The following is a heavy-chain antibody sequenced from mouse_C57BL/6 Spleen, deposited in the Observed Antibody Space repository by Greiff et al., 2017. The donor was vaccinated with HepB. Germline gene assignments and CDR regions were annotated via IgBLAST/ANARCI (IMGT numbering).Heavy chain of an antibody. CDR3: ARSDCYGTWFGG. D-gene: IGHD1-1*01. J-gene: IGHJ3*01. CDR1: GYTFTSYW. CDR2: IDPSSGGT. V-gene: IGHV1-72*01. Sequence: QVQLQQPGAELVKPGASVKLSCKASGYTFTSYWMHWVKQRPGRGLEWIGGIDPSSGGTEYNEKFKSKATLTVDTPASTAYMQLSSLTSEDSAVYDGARSDCYGTWFGGWGNGILVTV.